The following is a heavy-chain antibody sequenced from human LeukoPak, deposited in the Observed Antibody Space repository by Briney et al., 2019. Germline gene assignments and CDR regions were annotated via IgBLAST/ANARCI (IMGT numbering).Heavy chain of an antibody. V-gene: IGHV3-33*01. Sequence: GGSLRLSCAASGFTFSSYGMLWVRQAPGKGLEWVAVIWYDGSNKYYADSVKGRFTISRDNSKNTLYLQMNSLRAEDTAVYYCARGNRLMIVLGEAFDIWGQGTMVTVSS. CDR1: GFTFSSYG. J-gene: IGHJ3*02. CDR2: IWYDGSNK. D-gene: IGHD3-22*01. CDR3: ARGNRLMIVLGEAFDI.